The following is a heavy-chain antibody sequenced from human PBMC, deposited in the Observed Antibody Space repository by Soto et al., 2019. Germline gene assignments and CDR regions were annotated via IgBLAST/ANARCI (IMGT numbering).Heavy chain of an antibody. CDR2: IAFDGGNI. CDR1: GFTFSSYA. CDR3: ARDMEARYYFDY. Sequence: QVQLVESGGGVVQPGKSLRLSCAASGFTFSSYAMHWVRQAPCKGLEWVAVIAFDGGNIFYGGSVKGRFTVSRDNSKNTLYLQMNNLRTEDTAVYYCARDMEARYYFDYWGQGTLVTVSS. J-gene: IGHJ4*02. D-gene: IGHD3-10*01. V-gene: IGHV3-30-3*01.